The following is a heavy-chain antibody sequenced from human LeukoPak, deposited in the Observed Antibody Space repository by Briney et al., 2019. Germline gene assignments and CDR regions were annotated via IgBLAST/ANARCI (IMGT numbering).Heavy chain of an antibody. V-gene: IGHV3-48*01. D-gene: IGHD7-27*01. Sequence: GGSLRLSCAAFGFSLRNYSMHWVRQAPGKGLEWVSALSSSTPAKYYADSVKGRFTVVRDNDRNSQYLQMSSLRADDTAVYYCARGSDTGTSRSDHWGQGTLVTVSS. CDR2: LSSSTPAK. J-gene: IGHJ4*02. CDR1: GFSLRNYS. CDR3: ARGSDTGTSRSDH.